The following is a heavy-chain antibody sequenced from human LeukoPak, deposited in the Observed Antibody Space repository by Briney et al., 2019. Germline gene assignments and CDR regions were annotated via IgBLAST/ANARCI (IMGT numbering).Heavy chain of an antibody. CDR2: IYSGGST. V-gene: IGHV3-53*01. Sequence: GGSLRLSCAASGFTFSNYWMSWVRQAPGKGLEWVSVIYSGGSTYYADSVKGRFTISRDNSKNTLYLQMNSLRAEDTAVYYCASSYYGSGSSDAFDIWGQGTMVTVSS. J-gene: IGHJ3*02. CDR1: GFTFSNYW. D-gene: IGHD3-10*01. CDR3: ASSYYGSGSSDAFDI.